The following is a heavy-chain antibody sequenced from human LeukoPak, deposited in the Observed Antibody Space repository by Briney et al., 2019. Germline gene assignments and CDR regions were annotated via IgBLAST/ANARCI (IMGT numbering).Heavy chain of an antibody. Sequence: GGSLSLSCAASGFTFSSYGMHWVRQAPGKGLEWVAVIWYDGSNKYYADSVKGRFTISRDNSKNTLYLQMNSLRAEDTAVYYCARVHCSSTSCPYPYYYYGMDVWGKGTTVTVSS. D-gene: IGHD2-2*01. CDR2: IWYDGSNK. V-gene: IGHV3-33*01. J-gene: IGHJ6*04. CDR1: GFTFSSYG. CDR3: ARVHCSSTSCPYPYYYYGMDV.